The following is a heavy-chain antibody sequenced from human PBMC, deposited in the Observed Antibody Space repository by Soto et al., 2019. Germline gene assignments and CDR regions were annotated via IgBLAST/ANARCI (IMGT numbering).Heavy chain of an antibody. D-gene: IGHD2-21*02. CDR2: IYYSGST. CDR1: GGSISHYY. J-gene: IGHJ3*02. V-gene: IGHV4-59*01. Sequence: TSETLSLTCTVSGGSISHYYWSWIRQPPGKGLEWIGYIYYSGSTNYNPSLKSRVTISVDTSKNQFSLKLSPVTAADTAVYFCARRAVTAIHDAFDIWGQGTMVTVSS. CDR3: ARRAVTAIHDAFDI.